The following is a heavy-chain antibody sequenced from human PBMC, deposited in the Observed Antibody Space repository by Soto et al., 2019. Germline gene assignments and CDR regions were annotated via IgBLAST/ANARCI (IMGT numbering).Heavy chain of an antibody. V-gene: IGHV3-30*02. CDR3: AKLVIGYCSGTTWDDY. D-gene: IGHD2-15*01. Sequence: VQLLESGGGLILPGGSLRLSCAASGFTFSYGIHWRRQAPGMGLEWVAYIPYYSANKFYGDYVKSRFTSSRDNSKNTQFLQMNSLRAEDTAVYYCAKLVIGYCSGTTWDDYWGQGTLVAVSS. CDR2: IPYYSANK. CDR1: GFTFSYG. J-gene: IGHJ4*02.